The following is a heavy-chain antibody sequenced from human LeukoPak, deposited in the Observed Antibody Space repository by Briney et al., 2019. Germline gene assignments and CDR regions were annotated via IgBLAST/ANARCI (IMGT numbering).Heavy chain of an antibody. J-gene: IGHJ4*02. CDR1: GFTFSSYA. CDR2: ISYDGSNK. D-gene: IGHD1-26*01. CDR3: ARDPVNSGSYKGSFDY. V-gene: IGHV3-30-3*01. Sequence: GGSLRLSCAASGFTFSSYAMHWVRQAPGKGLEWVAVISYDGSNKYYADSVKGRFTISRDNSKNTLYLQMNSLRAEDTAVYYCARDPVNSGSYKGSFDYWGQGTLVTVSS.